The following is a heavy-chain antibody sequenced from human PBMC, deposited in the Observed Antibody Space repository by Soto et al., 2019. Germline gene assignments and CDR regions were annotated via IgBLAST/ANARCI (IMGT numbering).Heavy chain of an antibody. V-gene: IGHV3-30*03. Sequence: QVQLVESGGGVVQPGRSLRLSCAASGFTFSSYGMHWVRQAPGKGREWVAVISYDGSNKYYADSVKGRFTISRDNSKNTMYLQMNSLRADDTAVYYCDTDLGYYASSASMERGAVDIWGQGTMVTVSS. CDR2: ISYDGSNK. J-gene: IGHJ3*02. CDR1: GFTFSSYG. D-gene: IGHD3-22*01. CDR3: DTDLGYYASSASMERGAVDI.